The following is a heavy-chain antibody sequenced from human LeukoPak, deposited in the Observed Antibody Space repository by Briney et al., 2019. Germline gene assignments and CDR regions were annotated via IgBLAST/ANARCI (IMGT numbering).Heavy chain of an antibody. CDR3: ASQQQLEDAFDI. Sequence: GGSLRLSCAASGFTFSSYSMNWVRQAPGKGLEWVSYISSSSSTIYYADSVKGRFTISRDNAKNSLYLQMNSLRAEDTAVYYCASQQQLEDAFDIWGQGTMVTVSS. J-gene: IGHJ3*02. CDR2: ISSSSSTI. CDR1: GFTFSSYS. D-gene: IGHD6-13*01. V-gene: IGHV3-48*01.